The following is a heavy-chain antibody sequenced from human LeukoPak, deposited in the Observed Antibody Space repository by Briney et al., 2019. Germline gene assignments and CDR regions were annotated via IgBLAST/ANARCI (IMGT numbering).Heavy chain of an antibody. J-gene: IGHJ5*02. Sequence: GGSLRLSCAASGFTFSSYAMSWVRQAPGKGLEWVSAISGSGGSTYYADSVKGRFTVSRDNAKNTLSLQMNSLRAEDTAVYYCAGDHNSSWRGWFDPWGQGTLVTVSS. D-gene: IGHD6-13*01. CDR1: GFTFSSYA. V-gene: IGHV3-23*01. CDR3: AGDHNSSWRGWFDP. CDR2: ISGSGGST.